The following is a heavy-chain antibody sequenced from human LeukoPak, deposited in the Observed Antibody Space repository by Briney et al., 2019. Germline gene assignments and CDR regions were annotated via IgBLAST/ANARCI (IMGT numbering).Heavy chain of an antibody. Sequence: GGSLRLSCAASGFTFSSYSMNWVRQAPGKGLEWVSSISSSSSYIYYADSVKGRFTISRDNAKNSLYLQMNSLRAEDTAVYYCARAPEVLRYFGWLPEDYWGQGTLVTVSS. CDR2: ISSSSSYI. CDR1: GFTFSSYS. D-gene: IGHD3-9*01. J-gene: IGHJ4*02. V-gene: IGHV3-21*01. CDR3: ARAPEVLRYFGWLPEDY.